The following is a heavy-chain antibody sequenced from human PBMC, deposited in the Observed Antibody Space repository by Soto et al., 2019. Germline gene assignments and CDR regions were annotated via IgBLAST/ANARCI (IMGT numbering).Heavy chain of an antibody. CDR3: ARQTERGAGVWY. V-gene: IGHV4-39*01. CDR2: IYYSGST. CDR1: GGSISSSSYY. D-gene: IGHD3-10*01. J-gene: IGHJ4*02. Sequence: QLQLQESGPGLVKPSETLSLTCTVSGGSISSSSYYWGWIRQPPGKGLEGIGSIYYSGSTYYNPSLNSRVTISVYRSKNRFSRKLSSVTAADAAVYYCARQTERGAGVWYGGQGTLVTVSS.